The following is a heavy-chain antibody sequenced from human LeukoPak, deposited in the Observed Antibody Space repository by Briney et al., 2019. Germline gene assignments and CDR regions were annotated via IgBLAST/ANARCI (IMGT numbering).Heavy chain of an antibody. V-gene: IGHV4-59*01. Sequence: PSETLSLTCTVSGGSISSYYWSWIRQPPGKGLEWIGYIYYSGSTNYNPSLKSRVTISVDTSKNQFSLKLSSVTAADTAVYYCAAEQQLVPNAFDIWGQGTKVTVSS. CDR1: GGSISSYY. J-gene: IGHJ3*02. CDR2: IYYSGST. CDR3: AAEQQLVPNAFDI. D-gene: IGHD6-13*01.